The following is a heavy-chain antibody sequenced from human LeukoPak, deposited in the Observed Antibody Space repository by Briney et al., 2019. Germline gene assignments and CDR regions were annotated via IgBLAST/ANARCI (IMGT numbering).Heavy chain of an antibody. D-gene: IGHD6-19*01. J-gene: IGHJ2*01. CDR2: ISYDGSNK. V-gene: IGHV3-30*18. Sequence: GGSLRLSCAASGFTFSSYGMHWVRQAPGKGLEWVAIISYDGSNKYYADSVQGRFTISRDNSKNTLYLQMNSLSAEDTAVYYCAKDLGGGSGCYDLWGRGTLVTVSS. CDR3: AKDLGGGSGCYDL. CDR1: GFTFSSYG.